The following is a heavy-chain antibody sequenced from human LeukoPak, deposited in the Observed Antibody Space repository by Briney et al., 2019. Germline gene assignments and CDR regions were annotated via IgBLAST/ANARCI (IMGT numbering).Heavy chain of an antibody. CDR1: GGSFSGYY. CDR3: ARVAVTNIHYYYYMDV. J-gene: IGHJ6*03. V-gene: IGHV4-34*01. Sequence: PSETLSLTCAVYGGSFSGYYWSWIRQPPGKGLEWIGEINHSGSTNYNPSLKSRVTISVDTSKNQFSLKLSSVTAADTAVYYCARVAVTNIHYYYYMDVWGKGTTVTVSS. CDR2: INHSGST. D-gene: IGHD4-11*01.